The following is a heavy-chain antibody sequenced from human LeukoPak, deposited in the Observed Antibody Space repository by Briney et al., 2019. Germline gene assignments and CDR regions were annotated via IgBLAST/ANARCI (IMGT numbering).Heavy chain of an antibody. D-gene: IGHD3-22*01. CDR1: GYTFTSYG. CDR2: IRAYNGNT. J-gene: IGHJ6*03. CDR3: ARVQYYYDSSGFYAYYYYYYMAV. V-gene: IGHV1-18*01. Sequence: ASVKVSCKASGYTFTSYGISWVRQAPGQGLEWMGWIRAYNGNTNYAQKLQGRVTMTTDTSTSTAYMELRSLRSDDTTVYYCARVQYYYDSSGFYAYYYYYYMAVRGKGTTVTVSS.